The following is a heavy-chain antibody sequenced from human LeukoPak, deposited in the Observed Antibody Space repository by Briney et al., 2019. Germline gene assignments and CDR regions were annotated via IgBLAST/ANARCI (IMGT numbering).Heavy chain of an antibody. CDR1: GGSISSYY. CDR3: ARESDDAFDI. J-gene: IGHJ3*02. Sequence: SETLSLTCTVSGGSISSYYWSWIRQPPGKGLEWIGYMYYSGSTNYNPSLKSRVTISIDMSKNQFSLKLNSVTAADTAVYFCARESDDAFDIWGQGTMVTVSS. V-gene: IGHV4-59*01. CDR2: MYYSGST.